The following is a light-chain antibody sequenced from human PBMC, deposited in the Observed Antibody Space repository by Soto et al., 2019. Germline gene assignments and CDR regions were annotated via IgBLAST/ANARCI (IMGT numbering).Light chain of an antibody. CDR1: QSVSGW. J-gene: IGKJ1*01. V-gene: IGKV1-5*01. CDR2: DVS. Sequence: DIQMTQSPSALSASVGDRVTITCRASQSVSGWLAWYKQKPGKAPKLLIYDVSSLERAVASRFSGSASGTEFTITISGLQPDDFATYYCKQYESYSGTFGPGTRVDLK. CDR3: KQYESYSGT.